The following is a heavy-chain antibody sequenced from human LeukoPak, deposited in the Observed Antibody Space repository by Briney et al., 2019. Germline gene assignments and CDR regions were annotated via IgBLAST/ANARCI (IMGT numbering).Heavy chain of an antibody. CDR3: AKDHSSGWGPDFYNHYMDV. D-gene: IGHD6-19*01. Sequence: GGSLRLSCAASGFTFSSYGMHWVRQAPGKGLEWVALIWYDGSNKYYADSVKGRFTISRDNSKNTLSLQMNSLRADDTAVYYCAKDHSSGWGPDFYNHYMDVWAKGTTVTVSS. J-gene: IGHJ6*03. V-gene: IGHV3-33*06. CDR2: IWYDGSNK. CDR1: GFTFSSYG.